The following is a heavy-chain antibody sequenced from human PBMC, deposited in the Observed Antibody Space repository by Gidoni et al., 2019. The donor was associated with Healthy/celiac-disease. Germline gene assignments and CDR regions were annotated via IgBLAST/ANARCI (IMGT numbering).Heavy chain of an antibody. Sequence: QVQLQQWGAGLLKPSETLSLTCAVYGGSFSGYYWSWIRQPPGEGLEWIGEINHSGSTNYNPSLKSRVTISVDTSKNQFSRKLSSVTAADTAVYYCARVGGVPAAIEGDYGMDVWGQGTTVTVSS. D-gene: IGHD2-2*02. CDR2: INHSGST. CDR1: GGSFSGYY. V-gene: IGHV4-34*01. CDR3: ARVGGVPAAIEGDYGMDV. J-gene: IGHJ6*02.